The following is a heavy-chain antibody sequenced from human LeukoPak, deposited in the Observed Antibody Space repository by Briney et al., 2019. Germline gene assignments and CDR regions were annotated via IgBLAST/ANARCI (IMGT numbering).Heavy chain of an antibody. CDR3: ARVRRDGYNYYGYFDY. V-gene: IGHV4-39*07. CDR2: IYYSGST. CDR1: GGSISSSSYY. J-gene: IGHJ4*02. Sequence: SETLSLTCTVSGGSISSSSYYWGWIRQPPGKGLEWIGSIYYSGSTNYNPSLKSRVTISVDTSKNQFSLKLSSVTAADTAVYYCARVRRDGYNYYGYFDYWGQGTLVTVSS. D-gene: IGHD5-24*01.